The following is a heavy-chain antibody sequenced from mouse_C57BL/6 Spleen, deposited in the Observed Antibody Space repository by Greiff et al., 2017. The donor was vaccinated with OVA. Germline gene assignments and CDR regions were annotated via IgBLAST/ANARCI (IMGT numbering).Heavy chain of an antibody. V-gene: IGHV8-8*01. CDR1: GFSLSTFGMG. CDR3: ARIASYGNYRGYAMDY. D-gene: IGHD2-1*01. Sequence: QVTLKVSGPGILQPSQTLSLTCSFSGFSLSTFGMGVGWIRQPSGKGLEWLAHIWWDDDKYYNPALKSRLTISKDTSKNQVFLKIANVDTADTATYYCARIASYGNYRGYAMDYWGQGTSVTVSS. CDR2: IWWDDDK. J-gene: IGHJ4*01.